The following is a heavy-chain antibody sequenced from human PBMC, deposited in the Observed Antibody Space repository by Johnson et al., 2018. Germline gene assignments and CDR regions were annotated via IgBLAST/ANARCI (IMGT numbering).Heavy chain of an antibody. V-gene: IGHV3-30*18. CDR3: AKALIGGNGAFDS. Sequence: QVQLVQSGGGVVQPGRSLRLSCAASGFTFSSYGMHWVRQAPGKGLEWVAVISYDGSNKYYADYVKGRFTISRDNSKNTLYLQMNSLGAEDTAGYDCAKALIGGNGAFDSWGQGTMVTVSS. J-gene: IGHJ3*02. CDR1: GFTFSSYG. D-gene: IGHD2/OR15-2a*01. CDR2: ISYDGSNK.